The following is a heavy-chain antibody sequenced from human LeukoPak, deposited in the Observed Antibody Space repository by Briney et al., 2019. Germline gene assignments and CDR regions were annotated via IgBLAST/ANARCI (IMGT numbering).Heavy chain of an antibody. CDR1: GFSLSTSGVG. CDR3: APMTGSSGWYGVFDY. J-gene: IGHJ4*02. V-gene: IGHV2-5*02. D-gene: IGHD6-19*01. Sequence: SGPTLVYPTQALTLTCTFSGFSLSTSGVGVGWIRQPPGKALEWLALISWDDAKRLSPSLKIRLTSTKHASKNPVVRTMTSLDPVDKVTYYCAPMTGSSGWYGVFDYWGQGTLVTVSS. CDR2: ISWDDAK.